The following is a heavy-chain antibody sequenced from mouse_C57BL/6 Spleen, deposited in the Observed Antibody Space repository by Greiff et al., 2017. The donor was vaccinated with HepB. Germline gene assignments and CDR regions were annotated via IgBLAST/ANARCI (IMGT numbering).Heavy chain of an antibody. CDR3: ARGPITTVVATGFDY. V-gene: IGHV14-3*01. CDR2: IDPANGNT. J-gene: IGHJ2*01. CDR1: GFNIKNTY. D-gene: IGHD1-1*01. Sequence: EVKLQQSVAELVRPGASVKLSCTASGFNIKNTYMHWVKQRPEQGLEWIGRIDPANGNTKYAPKFQGKATITADTSSNTAYLQLSSLTSEDTAIYYCARGPITTVVATGFDYWGQGTTLTVSS.